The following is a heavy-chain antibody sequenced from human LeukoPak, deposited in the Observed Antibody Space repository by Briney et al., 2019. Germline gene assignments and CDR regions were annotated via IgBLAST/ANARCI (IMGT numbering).Heavy chain of an antibody. J-gene: IGHJ6*04. D-gene: IGHD7-27*01. Sequence: GGSLRLSCAASGFTFSSHGMHWVRQAPGKGLEGVAVIWYDGSNKYYADSVKGRFTISRDNSKNMLYVEMNSLRAEDTAVYYCVRWGSGKVMDVWGKGTTVTVSP. CDR3: VRWGSGKVMDV. CDR2: IWYDGSNK. CDR1: GFTFSSHG. V-gene: IGHV3-33*01.